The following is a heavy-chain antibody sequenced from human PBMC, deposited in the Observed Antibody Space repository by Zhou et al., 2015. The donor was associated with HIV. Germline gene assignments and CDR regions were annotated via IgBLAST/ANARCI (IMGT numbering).Heavy chain of an antibody. Sequence: QVQLVQSGAEVKKPGSSVKVSCKASGGTFSSYAISWVRQAPGQGLEWMGGIIPIFGTANYAQKFQGRVTITADKSTSTAYMELSSLRSEDTAVYYCARDHPKAPNYVWGSYRYNWFDPWGQGTLVTVSS. CDR3: ARDHPKAPNYVWGSYRYNWFDP. CDR1: GGTFSSYA. CDR2: IIPIFGTA. V-gene: IGHV1-69*06. D-gene: IGHD3-16*02. J-gene: IGHJ5*02.